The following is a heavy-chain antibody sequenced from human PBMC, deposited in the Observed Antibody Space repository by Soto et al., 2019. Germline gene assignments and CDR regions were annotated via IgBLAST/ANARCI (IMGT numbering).Heavy chain of an antibody. CDR3: ARATSVDAY. Sequence: EVQLVESGGDLVQPGGSLRLSCAASGFALSDYWMSWVRQAPGKGLEGVANIKQDGSEKYYVDSVKGRFTISRDNAKNSLDLQMNSLRVEDTAVYYCARATSVDAYWGQGTLVTVSS. J-gene: IGHJ4*02. CDR1: GFALSDYW. V-gene: IGHV3-7*01. CDR2: IKQDGSEK. D-gene: IGHD5-12*01.